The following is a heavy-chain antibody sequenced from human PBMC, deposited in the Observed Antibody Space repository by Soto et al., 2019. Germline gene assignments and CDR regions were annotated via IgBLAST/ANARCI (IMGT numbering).Heavy chain of an antibody. V-gene: IGHV1-24*01. CDR1: GYIVTKLS. Sequence: QVQLIQSGAEVKKPGASVKVSCKVSGYIVTKLSMHWVRQAPGKGLEWMGGFDPEDGETVYAQKFQGRVTMTEDRTSDSAFLELSSLTSEDTAVYYCATSSPDNYCYGVDVWGQGTMVTVSS. D-gene: IGHD2-2*01. CDR2: FDPEDGET. CDR3: ATSSPDNYCYGVDV. J-gene: IGHJ6*02.